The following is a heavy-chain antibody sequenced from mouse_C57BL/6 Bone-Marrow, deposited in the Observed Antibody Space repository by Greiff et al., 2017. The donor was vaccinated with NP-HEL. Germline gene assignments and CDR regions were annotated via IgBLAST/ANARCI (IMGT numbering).Heavy chain of an antibody. CDR3: ARSFDGYYLYYFDD. CDR2: INPYNGGT. CDR1: GYTFTDYY. D-gene: IGHD2-3*01. J-gene: IGHJ2*01. V-gene: IGHV1-19*01. Sequence: EVQLQQSGPVLVKPGASVKMSCKASGYTFTDYYMNWVKQSHGKSLEWIGVINPYNGGTSYNQKFKGKATLTVDKSSSTAYIELNSLTSEDSAVYYCARSFDGYYLYYFDDWGKGTTLT.